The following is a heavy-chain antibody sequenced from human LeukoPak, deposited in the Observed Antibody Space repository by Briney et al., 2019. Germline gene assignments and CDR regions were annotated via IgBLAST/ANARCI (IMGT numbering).Heavy chain of an antibody. J-gene: IGHJ1*01. CDR1: GGSINSYY. Sequence: SETLSLTCTVPGGSINSYYWSWIRQPPGKGLEWIGYIYYSGTTNYSPSLKSRVTISIDTPKNQFSLKLTSVTAADTAVYFCARGQGSHSSNLVHWGQGTLVTVSS. V-gene: IGHV4-59*01. D-gene: IGHD6-13*01. CDR3: ARGQGSHSSNLVH. CDR2: IYYSGTT.